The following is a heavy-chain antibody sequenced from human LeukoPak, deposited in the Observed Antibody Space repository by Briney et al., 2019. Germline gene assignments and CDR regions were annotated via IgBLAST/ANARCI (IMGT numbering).Heavy chain of an antibody. CDR3: ARVGREVTTGYFDD. CDR2: ISTSGSSV. V-gene: IGHV3-48*03. J-gene: IGHJ4*02. Sequence: ETGGSLRLCCVASGFSFSTYEMNWVRQAPGKGLEWVAYISTSGSSVYYADSLKGRFTVSRDNAKSSLFLQVDSLTVADTAVYYCARVGREVTTGYFDDWGQGTLVAVSS. CDR1: GFSFSTYE. D-gene: IGHD2-21*02.